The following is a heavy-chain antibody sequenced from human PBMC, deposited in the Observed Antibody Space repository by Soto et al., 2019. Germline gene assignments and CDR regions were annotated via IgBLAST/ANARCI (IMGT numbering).Heavy chain of an antibody. CDR1: GGSVSSGSYY. D-gene: IGHD3-3*01. Sequence: SETLSLTCTVSGGSVSSGSYYWSWIRQPPGKGLEWIGYIYYSGSTNYNPSLKSRVTISVDTSKNQFSLKLSSVTAADTAVYYCARVKYDFPGTNRFDPWGQGTLVTVSS. V-gene: IGHV4-61*01. J-gene: IGHJ5*02. CDR3: ARVKYDFPGTNRFDP. CDR2: IYYSGST.